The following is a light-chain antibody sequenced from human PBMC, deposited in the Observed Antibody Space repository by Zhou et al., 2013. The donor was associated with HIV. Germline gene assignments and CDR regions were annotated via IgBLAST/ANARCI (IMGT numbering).Light chain of an antibody. CDR2: DSV. J-gene: IGKJ1*01. CDR1: QSVSSY. V-gene: IGKV3-15*01. Sequence: EIVLTQSPATLSLSPGERATLSCRASQSVSSYLAWYQQKPGQAPRLLIYDSVTRATGIPARFGGSGSETEITLTINSLQSEDSAVYICQQYDDWPWTFGQGTKVEVK. CDR3: QQYDDWPWT.